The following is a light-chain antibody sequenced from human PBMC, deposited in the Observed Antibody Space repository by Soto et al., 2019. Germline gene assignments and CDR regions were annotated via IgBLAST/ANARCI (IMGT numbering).Light chain of an antibody. CDR3: QVWDSSSDHRVV. Sequence: SSELTQPPSVSVAPGQTARISCGGNNIGTHSVHWYQQKPGQAPVLVVYDDSDRPSGIPARFSGSNSGNMATLTISGVAAGDEADYYCQVWDSSSDHRVVFGGGTKVTVL. CDR2: DDS. V-gene: IGLV3-21*02. J-gene: IGLJ2*01. CDR1: NIGTHS.